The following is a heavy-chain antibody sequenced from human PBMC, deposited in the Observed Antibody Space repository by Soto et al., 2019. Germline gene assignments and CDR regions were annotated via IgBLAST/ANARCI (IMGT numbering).Heavy chain of an antibody. CDR3: ARDRSTWSSYFDY. J-gene: IGHJ4*02. D-gene: IGHD6-13*01. CDR2: IWYDGSNP. V-gene: IGHV3-33*01. CDR1: GFTFSHYA. Sequence: QVQLVESGGGVVQPGRSLRLYCAASGFTFSHYAIHWVRQAPGKGLEWVAVIWYDGSNPFYADSVKGRFSISRDNSKNTLYLQMNSLRAEDTAVYYCARDRSTWSSYFDYWGQGNLVTVSS.